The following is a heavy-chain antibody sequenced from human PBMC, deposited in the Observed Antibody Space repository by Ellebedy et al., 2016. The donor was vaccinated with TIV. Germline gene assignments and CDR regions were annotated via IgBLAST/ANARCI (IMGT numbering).Heavy chain of an antibody. D-gene: IGHD3-3*01. CDR3: ATREWQDPMDV. V-gene: IGHV1-3*01. Sequence: QKFQGRVTITRDTSASTAYMELSSLMSEDTAVYYCATREWQDPMDVWGQGTTVTVSS. J-gene: IGHJ6*02.